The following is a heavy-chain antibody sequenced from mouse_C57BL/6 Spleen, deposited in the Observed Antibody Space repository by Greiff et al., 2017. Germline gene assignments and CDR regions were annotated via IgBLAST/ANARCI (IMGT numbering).Heavy chain of an antibody. J-gene: IGHJ1*03. D-gene: IGHD1-1*01. CDR2: IYPGNSDT. Sequence: EVQLQQSGTVLARPGASVKMSCKTSGYTFTSYWMHWVKQRPGQGLEWIGAIYPGNSDTSYNQKFKGKAKLTAVTSASTAYMELSSLTNEDSAVYYCTRSLFITTGVATRDWYFDVWGTGTTVTVSS. V-gene: IGHV1-5*01. CDR1: GYTFTSYW. CDR3: TRSLFITTGVATRDWYFDV.